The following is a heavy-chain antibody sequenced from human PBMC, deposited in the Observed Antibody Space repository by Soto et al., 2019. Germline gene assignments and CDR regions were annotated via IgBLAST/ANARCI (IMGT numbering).Heavy chain of an antibody. CDR1: GFTFSSYG. D-gene: IGHD3-3*01. Sequence: GGSLRLSCAASGFTFSSYGMHWVRQAPGKGLEWVAVIWYDGSNKYYADSVKGRFTISRDNSKNTLYLQMNSLRAEDTAVYYCARGYRYYDFWSSPVDYWGQGTLVTVSS. J-gene: IGHJ4*02. CDR3: ARGYRYYDFWSSPVDY. CDR2: IWYDGSNK. V-gene: IGHV3-33*01.